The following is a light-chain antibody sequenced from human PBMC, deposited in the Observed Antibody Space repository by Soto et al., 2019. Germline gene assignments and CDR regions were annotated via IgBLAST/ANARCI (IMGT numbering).Light chain of an antibody. CDR3: SSYTSTSTPCV. V-gene: IGLV2-14*01. CDR2: EVS. J-gene: IGLJ1*01. CDR1: SSDVGGYNY. Sequence: LTQPASVSGSPGQSITISCTGTSSDVGGYNYVSWYQLHPGKAPKLIIYEVSHRPSGASNHFSGYKSGNTASLTISGLQAEDEADYYCSSYTSTSTPCVFGTGTKVTVL.